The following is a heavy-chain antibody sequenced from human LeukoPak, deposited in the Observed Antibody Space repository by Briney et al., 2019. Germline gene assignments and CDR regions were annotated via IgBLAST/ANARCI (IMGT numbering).Heavy chain of an antibody. Sequence: GGSLRLSCAASGFTFSSYSMYWVRQAPGKGLEWVSYISSSSSTIYYADSVKGRFTISRDNAKNSLYLQMNSLRAEDTAVYYCARDSDFGLWGQGTLVTVSS. D-gene: IGHD3-3*01. J-gene: IGHJ4*02. CDR1: GFTFSSYS. V-gene: IGHV3-48*01. CDR3: ARDSDFGL. CDR2: ISSSSSTI.